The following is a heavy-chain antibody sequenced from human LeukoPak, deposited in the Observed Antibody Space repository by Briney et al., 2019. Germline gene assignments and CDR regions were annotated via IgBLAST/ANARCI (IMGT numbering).Heavy chain of an antibody. D-gene: IGHD2-2*02. CDR1: GFTFSNYW. V-gene: IGHV3-74*01. J-gene: IGHJ1*01. CDR3: ARDKGPREWYCSSTSCYTEYFQH. Sequence: GGSLRLSCAASGFTFSNYWMHWVRQAPGEGLVWVARINLDGTKIAYADSVKGRFTISRDDAKNTLYLQMNSLRTEDTAVYYCARDKGPREWYCSSTSCYTEYFQHWGQGTLVTVSS. CDR2: INLDGTKI.